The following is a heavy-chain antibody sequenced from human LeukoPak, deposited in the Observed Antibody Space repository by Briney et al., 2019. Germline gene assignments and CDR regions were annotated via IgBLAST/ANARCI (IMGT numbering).Heavy chain of an antibody. Sequence: GGSLRLSCEASGFSMSVYWMSWVRQAPGKGLEWVGNIKQDGSERNYVDSVKGRFTISRDNAKKSLYLQMNSLRAEDTAVYYCARDWGAYYHFFDYWGQGTLVTVSA. CDR3: ARDWGAYYHFFDY. CDR1: GFSMSVYW. V-gene: IGHV3-7*01. D-gene: IGHD3-22*01. J-gene: IGHJ4*02. CDR2: IKQDGSER.